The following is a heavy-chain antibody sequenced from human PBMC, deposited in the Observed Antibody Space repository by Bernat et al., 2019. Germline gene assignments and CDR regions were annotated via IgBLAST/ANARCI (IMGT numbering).Heavy chain of an antibody. Sequence: EVQLVESGGGLVQPGGSLRLSCAASGFTFSSYWMSWVRQAPGKGLEWVANIKQDGSEKYYVDSVKGRFTISRDNAKNSLYLQMNSLRAEDTAVYYCARGHWGSGVRNAFDIWGQGTMVTVSS. J-gene: IGHJ3*02. D-gene: IGHD7-27*01. CDR3: ARGHWGSGVRNAFDI. CDR1: GFTFSSYW. CDR2: IKQDGSEK. V-gene: IGHV3-7*03.